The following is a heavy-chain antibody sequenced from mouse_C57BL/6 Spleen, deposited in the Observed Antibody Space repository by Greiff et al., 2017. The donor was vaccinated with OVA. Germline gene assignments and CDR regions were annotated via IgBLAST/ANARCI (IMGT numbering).Heavy chain of an antibody. J-gene: IGHJ3*01. CDR3: ARYYGSSYEWFAD. CDR2: IDPSDSYT. CDR1: GYTFTSYW. D-gene: IGHD1-1*01. V-gene: IGHV1-50*01. Sequence: VQLQQPGAELVKPGASVKLSCKASGYTFTSYWMQWVKQRPGQGLEWIGEIDPSDSYTNYNQKFKGKATLTVDTSSSTAYMQLSSLTSEDSAVYYCARYYGSSYEWFADWGQGTLVTVSA.